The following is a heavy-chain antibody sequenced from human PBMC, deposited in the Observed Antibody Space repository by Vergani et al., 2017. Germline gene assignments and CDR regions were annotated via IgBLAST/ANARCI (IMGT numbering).Heavy chain of an antibody. D-gene: IGHD3-10*01. J-gene: IGHJ4*02. Sequence: WIRKPPGMGLEWGAVISYDGSNKYYADSVKGRFTISRDTPKNKLYLQMNSLRAEDTAVFYCWFYGSGSYTCVYWGQGALVTVAS. CDR2: ISYDGSNK. CDR3: WFYGSGSYTCVY. V-gene: IGHV3-30*03.